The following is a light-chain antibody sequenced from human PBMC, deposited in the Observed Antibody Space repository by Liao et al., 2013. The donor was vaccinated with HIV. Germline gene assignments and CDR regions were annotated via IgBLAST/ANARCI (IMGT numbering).Light chain of an antibody. V-gene: IGLV3-21*04. CDR3: QVWDRASDHAV. CDR2: YDT. Sequence: SYELTQPPSVSVAPGKTARITCGGNNIGSKSVNWYQHKPGQAPVVVISYDTDRPSGIPERFSGSGSKSGNKAILTVSGVEAGDEADYYCQVWDRASDHAVFGGGTKLTVL. J-gene: IGLJ3*02. CDR1: NIGSKS.